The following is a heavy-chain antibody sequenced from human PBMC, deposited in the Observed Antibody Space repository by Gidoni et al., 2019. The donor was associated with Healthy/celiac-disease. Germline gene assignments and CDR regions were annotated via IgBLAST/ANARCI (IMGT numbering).Heavy chain of an antibody. CDR2: IYTSGST. D-gene: IGHD3-10*01. V-gene: IGHV4-4*07. Sequence: QVQLQESGPGLVKPSETLSLTCTVSGGSISSYYWSWIRQPAGKGLEWIGRIYTSGSTNYNPSLKSRVTMSVDTSKNQFSLKLSSVTAADTAVYYCARDLVYKNYYYYGMDVWGQGTTVTVSS. J-gene: IGHJ6*02. CDR3: ARDLVYKNYYYYGMDV. CDR1: GGSISSYY.